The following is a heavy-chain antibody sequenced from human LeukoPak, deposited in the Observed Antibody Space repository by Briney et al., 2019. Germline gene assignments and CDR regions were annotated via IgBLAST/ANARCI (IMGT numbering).Heavy chain of an antibody. V-gene: IGHV3-11*01. CDR1: GFTFSDYF. J-gene: IGHJ6*03. D-gene: IGHD4-17*01. Sequence: GGSLRLSCAASGFTFSDYFINWIRQAPGKGLDWVSYSSRSGGRIYYADSVKGRFTISRDNAKNSLYLHVNSLRPEDTAVYYCARGRPTVTPRGSYYYYMDVWGKGTTITISS. CDR2: SSRSGGRI. CDR3: ARGRPTVTPRGSYYYYMDV.